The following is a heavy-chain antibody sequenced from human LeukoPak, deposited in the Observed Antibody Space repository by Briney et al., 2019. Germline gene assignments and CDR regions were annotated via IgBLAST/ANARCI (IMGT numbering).Heavy chain of an antibody. CDR2: IRSKPSSYTT. D-gene: IGHD2-15*01. V-gene: IGHV3-73*01. Sequence: GGSLRLSCAASGFTFSRYGMNWVRQAPGKGLEWVGLIRSKPSSYTTVYAASVKGRFTISRDDSKNTAYLQMNSLKAEDTAVYYCTRQDCSGGSCSHVDYRDQGTLVTVSS. J-gene: IGHJ4*02. CDR3: TRQDCSGGSCSHVDY. CDR1: GFTFSRYG.